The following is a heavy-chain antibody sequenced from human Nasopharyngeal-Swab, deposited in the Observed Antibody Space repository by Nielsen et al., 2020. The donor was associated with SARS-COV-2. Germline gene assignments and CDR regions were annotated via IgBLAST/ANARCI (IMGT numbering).Heavy chain of an antibody. CDR1: SYTFTDNF. CDR2: IDPNSGGT. V-gene: IGHV1-2*02. CDR3: ARERGGSGTYSIDY. D-gene: IGHD3-10*01. J-gene: IGHJ4*02. Sequence: ASVKVSCKPSSYTFTDNFIHWLLQAPRLGLEWMGWIDPNSGGTNYVQKFQGRVTMTRDTSTSTAYMELSRLTSDDAAVYYCARERGGSGTYSIDYWGPGTLVIVSS.